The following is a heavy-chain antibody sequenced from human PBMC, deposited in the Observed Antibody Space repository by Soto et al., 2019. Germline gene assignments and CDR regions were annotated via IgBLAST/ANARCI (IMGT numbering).Heavy chain of an antibody. V-gene: IGHV1-8*01. CDR1: GYTFTSYD. CDR2: MNPNSGNT. Sequence: QVQLVQSGAEVKKPGASVKVSCKASGYTFTSYDINWVRQATGQGLEWMGWMNPNSGNTGYAQKFQSRVTMTRNTSISPAYMELSSLRSEDTAVYYCARGPTGHQQWLTAFYYYYGMDVWGQGTTVTVSS. CDR3: ARGPTGHQQWLTAFYYYYGMDV. J-gene: IGHJ6*02. D-gene: IGHD6-19*01.